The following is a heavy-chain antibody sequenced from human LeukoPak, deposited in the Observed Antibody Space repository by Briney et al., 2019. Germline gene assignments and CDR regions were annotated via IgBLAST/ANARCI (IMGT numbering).Heavy chain of an antibody. CDR1: GGTFSSYA. CDR3: ARPYCSSTSCYRYNWFDP. D-gene: IGHD2-2*02. J-gene: IGHJ5*02. Sequence: ASVTVSCKASGGTFSSYAISWVRQAPGQGLEWMGGIIPIFGTANYAQKFQGRVTITADESTSTAYMELSSLRSEDTAVYYCARPYCSSTSCYRYNWFDPWGQGTLVTVSS. V-gene: IGHV1-69*13. CDR2: IIPIFGTA.